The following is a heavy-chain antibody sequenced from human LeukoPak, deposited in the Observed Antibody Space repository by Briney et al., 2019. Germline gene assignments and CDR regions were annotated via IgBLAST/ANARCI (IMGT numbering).Heavy chain of an antibody. CDR3: AKHGSGSYAIYYFDY. CDR2: ISGSGGST. CDR1: GFTFSSYA. Sequence: GGSLRLSCAASGFTFSSYAMSWVRQAPGKGLEWVSGISGSGGSTYYADSVKGRFTISRDNSKNTLYLQLNSLSAEDTAVYYCAKHGSGSYAIYYFDYWGQGTLVTVSS. J-gene: IGHJ4*02. V-gene: IGHV3-23*01. D-gene: IGHD3-10*01.